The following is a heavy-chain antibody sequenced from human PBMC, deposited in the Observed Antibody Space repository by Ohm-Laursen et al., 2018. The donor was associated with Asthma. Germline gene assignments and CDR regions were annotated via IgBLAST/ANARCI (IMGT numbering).Heavy chain of an antibody. V-gene: IGHV3-30*18. CDR1: GFTFSSYG. CDR2: ISYDGSNK. CDR3: AKDVSSSWYYFDY. Sequence: SLRLSCTASGFTFSSYGMHWVRQAPGKGLEWVAVISYDGSNKYYADSVKGRFTISRDNSKNTLYLQMNSLRAEDTAVYYCAKDVSSSWYYFDYWGQGTLVTVSS. J-gene: IGHJ4*02. D-gene: IGHD6-13*01.